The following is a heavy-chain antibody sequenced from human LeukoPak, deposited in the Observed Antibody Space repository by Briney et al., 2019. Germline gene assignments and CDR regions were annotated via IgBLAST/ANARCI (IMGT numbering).Heavy chain of an antibody. V-gene: IGHV4-4*07. Sequence: SGPGLVQPSATLSLTCTVSGGSISSYSWSWIRQPAGKGLEWSGRTYTSGSTNYNPSLKSRVTMSVDTSKNQFSLKLSSVTAADTAVYYCARVHPISTLELPRIDAFDIWGQGTMVTVSS. CDR1: GGSISSYS. CDR2: TYTSGST. CDR3: ARVHPISTLELPRIDAFDI. D-gene: IGHD1-7*01. J-gene: IGHJ3*02.